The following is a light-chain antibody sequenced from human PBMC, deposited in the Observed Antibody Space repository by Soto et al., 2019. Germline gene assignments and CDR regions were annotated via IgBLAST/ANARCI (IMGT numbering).Light chain of an antibody. J-gene: IGLJ3*02. CDR3: GTWDSSLSAWV. Sequence: QSVLTQPPSVSAAPGQKVTISCSGSTSNIGNNYVSWYQQFPGTAPKLLIYDNTKRPSRIPDRFSGSQSGTSATLGITGLQTGDEADYYCGTWDSSLSAWVFGGGTKLTVL. CDR2: DNT. V-gene: IGLV1-51*01. CDR1: TSNIGNNY.